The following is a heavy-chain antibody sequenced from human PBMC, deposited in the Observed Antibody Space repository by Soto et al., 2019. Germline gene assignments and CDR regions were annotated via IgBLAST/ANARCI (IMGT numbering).Heavy chain of an antibody. J-gene: IGHJ5*02. CDR1: GFTFSDYY. CDR2: ISSSGSTI. CDR3: ARDPGSYCSSTSCPDGGSWFDP. D-gene: IGHD2-2*01. Sequence: GGSLGLACAASGFTFSDYYMSGIRQAPGKGLEWVSYISSSGSTIYYADSVKGRFTISRDNAKNSLYLQMNSLRAEDTAVYYCARDPGSYCSSTSCPDGGSWFDPWGQGTLVTVSS. V-gene: IGHV3-11*01.